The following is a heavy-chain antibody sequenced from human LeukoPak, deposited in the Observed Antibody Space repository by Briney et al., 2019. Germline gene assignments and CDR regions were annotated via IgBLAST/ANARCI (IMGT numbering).Heavy chain of an antibody. D-gene: IGHD5-12*01. CDR2: INHNGEMI. J-gene: IGHJ4*02. CDR1: GFTFSNYV. CDR3: AKEQVATIKMVDYFDY. Sequence: GGSLRLSCAASGFTFSNYVMSWVRQAPGKGLEWVSYINHNGEMIFYPDFVKGRFTISRDNAKNSLYLQMNSLRAEDTAVYYCAKEQVATIKMVDYFDYWGQGTLVTVSS. V-gene: IGHV3-48*01.